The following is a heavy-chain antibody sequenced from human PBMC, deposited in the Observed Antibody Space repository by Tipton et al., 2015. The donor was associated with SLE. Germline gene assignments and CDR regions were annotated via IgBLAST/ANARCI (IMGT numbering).Heavy chain of an antibody. CDR3: ARLLDHSDSRDH. Sequence: TLSLTCSVSGASAPISTYYWGWLRQAPGKGLEWVGCMRQTGRTDYNPSLKSRVTMSVDTSKNQLSLNLYSVTAADTAVYYCARLLDHSDSRDHWGQGTLVTVSS. CDR1: GASAPISTYY. J-gene: IGHJ4*02. V-gene: IGHV4-59*08. CDR2: MRQTGRT. D-gene: IGHD4-11*01.